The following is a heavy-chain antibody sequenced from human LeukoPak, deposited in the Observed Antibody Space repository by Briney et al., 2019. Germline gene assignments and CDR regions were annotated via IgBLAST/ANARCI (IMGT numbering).Heavy chain of an antibody. CDR2: ISSSGSNI. Sequence: GGSLRLSCAASGFTFSSYEMNWVRQAPGKGLEWVSYISSSGSNIYYADSVKGRFTISRDNAKNSLYLQMNSLRAEDTAVYYCANLRKGYWGQGTLVTVSS. CDR3: ANLRKGY. V-gene: IGHV3-48*03. D-gene: IGHD5-12*01. J-gene: IGHJ4*02. CDR1: GFTFSSYE.